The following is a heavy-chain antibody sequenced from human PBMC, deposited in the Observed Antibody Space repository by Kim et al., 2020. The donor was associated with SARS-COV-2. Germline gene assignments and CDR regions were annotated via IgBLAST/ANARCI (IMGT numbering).Heavy chain of an antibody. J-gene: IGHJ5*02. D-gene: IGHD6-13*01. V-gene: IGHV4-39*07. CDR3: VNSGSSWYDWFDP. CDR2: IYYSGST. CDR1: GGSISSSSYY. Sequence: SETLSLTCTVSGGSISSSSYYWGWIRQPPGKGLEWIGSIYYSGSTYYNPSLKSRVTISVDTSKNQFSLKLSSVTAADTAVYYCVNSGSSWYDWFDPWGQG.